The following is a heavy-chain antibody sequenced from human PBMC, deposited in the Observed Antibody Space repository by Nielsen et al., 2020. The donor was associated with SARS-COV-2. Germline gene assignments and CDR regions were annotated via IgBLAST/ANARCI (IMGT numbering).Heavy chain of an antibody. J-gene: IGHJ4*02. CDR2: INTNTGNP. D-gene: IGHD6-19*01. CDR3: ARDTRYSSDVVFLG. CDR1: GYTFTSYA. Sequence: ASVKVSCKASGYTFTSYAMNWVRQAPGQGLEWMGWINTNTGNPTYAQGFTGRFVFSLDTSVSAAYLQISSLKAEDTAVYYCARDTRYSSDVVFLGWGQGTLVTVSS. V-gene: IGHV7-4-1*02.